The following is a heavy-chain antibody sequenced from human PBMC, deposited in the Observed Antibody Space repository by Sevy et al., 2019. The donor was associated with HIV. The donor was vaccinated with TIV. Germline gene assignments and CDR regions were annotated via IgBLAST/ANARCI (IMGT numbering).Heavy chain of an antibody. V-gene: IGHV3-11*04. Sequence: GGSLRLSCAASGFTFSDYYMSWIRQAPGKGLEWVSYISSSGSTIYYADSVKGRFTISRDNAKNPLYLQMNSLRAEDTAVYYCARSLNDRGGVTIFDILFDYWGQGTLVTVSS. CDR1: GFTFSDYY. D-gene: IGHD3-3*01. J-gene: IGHJ4*02. CDR3: ARSLNDRGGVTIFDILFDY. CDR2: ISSSGSTI.